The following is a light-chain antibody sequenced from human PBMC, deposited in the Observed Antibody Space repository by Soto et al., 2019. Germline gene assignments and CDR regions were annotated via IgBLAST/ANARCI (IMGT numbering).Light chain of an antibody. J-gene: IGLJ1*01. CDR2: END. CDR3: GTWDSSLSAYV. CDR1: SSNIGNNY. V-gene: IGLV1-51*02. Sequence: QCLLAQPPSVSATAGQKVTISCYGSSSNIGNNYVSWYQQLPGTAPKLLIYENDKRPSGIPDRFSGSKSGTSATLGITGLQTGDEADYYCGTWDSSLSAYVFGTGTKVTVL.